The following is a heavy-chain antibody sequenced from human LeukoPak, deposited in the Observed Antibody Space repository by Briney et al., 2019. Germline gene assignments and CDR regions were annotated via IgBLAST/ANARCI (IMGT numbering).Heavy chain of an antibody. J-gene: IGHJ4*02. CDR2: IYWNDDK. CDR3: THTYARLVDC. V-gene: IGHV2-5*01. Sequence: SGPTLVKPTPTLTLTCTFSGFSLSTSGVGVDWMGQPPGKALEWLALIYWNDDKRYSPSLKSRLTITKENSKNQVVLTMTNMDPVDTATYYCTHTYARLVDCWGQGTLVTVSS. CDR1: GFSLSTSGVG.